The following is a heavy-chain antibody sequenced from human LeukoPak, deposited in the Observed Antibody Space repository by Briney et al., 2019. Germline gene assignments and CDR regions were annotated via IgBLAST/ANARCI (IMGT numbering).Heavy chain of an antibody. CDR3: ARLVVVIPADTDAFNI. CDR1: GYTFTGYY. CDR2: INPNSGGT. D-gene: IGHD2-2*01. V-gene: IGHV1-2*02. Sequence: ASVKLSCRASGYTFTGYYIHWVRQAPGQGLEWMGWINPNSGGTNFAQKFLGRVTMTRDTSISTAYMELSRLRSDDTAVYYCARLVVVIPADTDAFNIWGQGTMVTVSS. J-gene: IGHJ3*02.